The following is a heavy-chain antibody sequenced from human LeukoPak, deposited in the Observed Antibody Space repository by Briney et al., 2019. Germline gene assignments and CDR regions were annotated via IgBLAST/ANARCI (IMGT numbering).Heavy chain of an antibody. Sequence: GGSLKLSCAASGFTLSGSAMHWVRQASGKGLEWVGRIRSKANSYATAYAASVKGRFTISRDDSKNTAYLQMNSLKTEDTAVYYCTTNKPQKQLVFVPPGLDYWGQGTLVTVSS. CDR2: IRSKANSYAT. CDR3: TTNKPQKQLVFVPPGLDY. D-gene: IGHD6-6*01. V-gene: IGHV3-73*01. J-gene: IGHJ4*02. CDR1: GFTLSGSA.